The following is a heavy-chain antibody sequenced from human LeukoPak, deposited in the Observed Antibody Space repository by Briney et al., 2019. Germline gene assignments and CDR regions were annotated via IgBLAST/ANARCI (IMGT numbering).Heavy chain of an antibody. J-gene: IGHJ5*02. V-gene: IGHV3-23*01. CDR3: ARGYCSSTSCYKNWFDP. CDR2: ISGSGGST. CDR1: GFTFSSYA. D-gene: IGHD2-2*02. Sequence: GGSLRLSCEASGFTFSSYAMSWVRQAPGKGLEWDSAISGSGGSTYYADSVKGRFTISRDNSKNSLSLQMNSLRAEDTAVYYCARGYCSSTSCYKNWFDPWGQGTLVTVSS.